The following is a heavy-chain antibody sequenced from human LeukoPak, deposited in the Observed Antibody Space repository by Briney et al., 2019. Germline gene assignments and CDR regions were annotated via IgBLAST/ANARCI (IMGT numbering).Heavy chain of an antibody. CDR3: ARDGPLRLGELSFGN. CDR2: ISAYNGNT. V-gene: IGHV1-18*01. J-gene: IGHJ4*02. Sequence: GASVKVSCKASGYTFTSYGISWVRQAPGQGLEWMGWISAYNGNTNYAQKLQGRVTMTTDTSTSTAYMELRSLRSDDTAVYYCARDGPLRLGELSFGNWGQGTLVTVSS. CDR1: GYTFTSYG. D-gene: IGHD3-16*02.